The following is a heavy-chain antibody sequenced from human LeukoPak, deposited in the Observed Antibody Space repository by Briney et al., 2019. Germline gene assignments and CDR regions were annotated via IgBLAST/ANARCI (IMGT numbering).Heavy chain of an antibody. CDR1: GFPFSSYA. J-gene: IGHJ6*02. V-gene: IGHV3-23*01. CDR3: AKVFNYYNYGMDV. CDR2: ISASGGDT. Sequence: GGSLRLSCAASGFPFSSYAMSWVRQAPGKGLEWVSAISASGGDTYYADSVKGRFTISRDNSKNTLYLQMNSLRAEDTAVYYCAKVFNYYNYGMDVWGQGTTVTVSS. D-gene: IGHD3-10*02.